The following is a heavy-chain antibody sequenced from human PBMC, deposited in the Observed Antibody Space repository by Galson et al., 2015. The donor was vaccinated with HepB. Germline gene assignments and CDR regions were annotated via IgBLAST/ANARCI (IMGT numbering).Heavy chain of an antibody. Sequence: SLRLSCAASGFSFNNAWMSWVRQAPGKGLEWVGRIKSKTDGGTTDYAAPVKGRFTISRDDSKNTLYLQMNSLRTEDTAFYYCTTAGPLRFFEWGPNAFDVWGQGTMVTVSS. D-gene: IGHD3-3*01. CDR3: TTAGPLRFFEWGPNAFDV. V-gene: IGHV3-15*01. CDR2: IKSKTDGGTT. CDR1: GFSFNNAW. J-gene: IGHJ3*01.